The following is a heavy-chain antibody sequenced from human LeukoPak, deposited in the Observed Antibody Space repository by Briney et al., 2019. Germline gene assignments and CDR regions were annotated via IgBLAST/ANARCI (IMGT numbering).Heavy chain of an antibody. CDR1: GFGFSDYY. D-gene: IGHD2-21*01. Sequence: GALRLSCAASGFGFSDYYMNWIRQAPGKGLEWVSYISGSGSVTYLADSVKGRFTVSKDSARNSLYPQMNSLRAEDSAVYFCARSRGFSISDSFNIWGQGTMVTVSS. V-gene: IGHV3-11*04. CDR2: ISGSGSVT. J-gene: IGHJ3*02. CDR3: ARSRGFSISDSFNI.